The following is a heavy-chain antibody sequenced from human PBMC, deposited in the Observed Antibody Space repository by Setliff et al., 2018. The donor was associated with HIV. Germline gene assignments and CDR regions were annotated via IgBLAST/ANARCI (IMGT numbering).Heavy chain of an antibody. CDR3: AQEAGRATRTRFDY. J-gene: IGHJ4*02. CDR2: IYWDDDK. CDR1: GFSLSNSRMG. D-gene: IGHD1-26*01. V-gene: IGHV2-5*02. Sequence: SGPTLVNPTEPLTLTCTVSGFSLSNSRMGVSWIRQPPGKALEWLALIYWDDDKRYSPSLKSRLTITKDTSKNQVVLTMTNMDPVDTATYYCAQEAGRATRTRFDYWGQGTLVTVSS.